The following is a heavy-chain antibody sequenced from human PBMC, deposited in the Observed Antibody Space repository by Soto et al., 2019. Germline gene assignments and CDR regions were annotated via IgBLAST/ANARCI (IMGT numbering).Heavy chain of an antibody. V-gene: IGHV1-18*01. CDR3: ARAGAITIFGVVTRNFDY. D-gene: IGHD3-3*01. CDR1: RYTITSCG. Sequence: GALVKVTCKASRYTITSCGISWVRQSPGQGPEWMGWISAYNGNTNYAQKLQGRVTMTTDTSTSTAYMELRSLRSDDTAVYYCARAGAITIFGVVTRNFDYWGQGTLVTVSS. J-gene: IGHJ4*02. CDR2: ISAYNGNT.